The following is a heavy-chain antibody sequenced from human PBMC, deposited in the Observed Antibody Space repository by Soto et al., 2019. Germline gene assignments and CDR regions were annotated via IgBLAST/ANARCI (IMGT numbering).Heavy chain of an antibody. J-gene: IGHJ6*02. CDR1: GFTFSNCG. D-gene: IGHD2-15*01. Sequence: GSLRLSCAASGFTFSNCGMNWVRQTPGKGLEWVSYISDSGATKHYADSVKGRFTISRDNGKDSLYLQMNSLRDEDTAVYFCARCSRNSCYSYGVDVWGQGATVTVSS. V-gene: IGHV3-48*02. CDR3: ARCSRNSCYSYGVDV. CDR2: ISDSGATK.